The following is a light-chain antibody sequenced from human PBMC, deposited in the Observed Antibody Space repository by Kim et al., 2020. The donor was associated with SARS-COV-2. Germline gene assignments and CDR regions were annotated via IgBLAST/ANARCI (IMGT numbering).Light chain of an antibody. CDR2: QDS. V-gene: IGLV3-1*01. CDR3: QAWDSSTAV. Sequence: GSPGKTASITCSGDKVGDKYACWYQQKPGQSPVLVIYQDSKRPSGIPERFSGSNSGNTATLTISGTQAMDEADYYCQAWDSSTAVFGGGTQLTVL. CDR1: KVGDKY. J-gene: IGLJ2*01.